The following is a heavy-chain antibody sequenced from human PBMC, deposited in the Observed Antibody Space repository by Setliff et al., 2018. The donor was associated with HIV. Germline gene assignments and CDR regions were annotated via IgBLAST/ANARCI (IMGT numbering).Heavy chain of an antibody. Sequence: GGSLRLSCAASGFTFGSYAMHWVRQAPGKGLEWVAVISYDGSNKYYADSVKGRFTISRDNSKNTLYLQMNSLRAEDTAVYYCAREGSGYYYFDYWGQGTLVTVSS. CDR2: ISYDGSNK. CDR3: AREGSGYYYFDY. J-gene: IGHJ4*02. D-gene: IGHD3-22*01. CDR1: GFTFGSYA. V-gene: IGHV3-30*04.